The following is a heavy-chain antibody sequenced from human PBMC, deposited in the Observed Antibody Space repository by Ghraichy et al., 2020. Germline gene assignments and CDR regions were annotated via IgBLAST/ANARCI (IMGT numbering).Heavy chain of an antibody. Sequence: LSLTCAASGFTFSSYGMHWVRQTPGKGLEWVAVIWSDGSNKYYADSVQGRFTISRDNSKTTLYLQMNSLRAEDTAVYYCARRGSGLHYFDYWGQGTLVTVSS. J-gene: IGHJ4*02. V-gene: IGHV3-33*08. D-gene: IGHD6-19*01. CDR1: GFTFSSYG. CDR3: ARRGSGLHYFDY. CDR2: IWSDGSNK.